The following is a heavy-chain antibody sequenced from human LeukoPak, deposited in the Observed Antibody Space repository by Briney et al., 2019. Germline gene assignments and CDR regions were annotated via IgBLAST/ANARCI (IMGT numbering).Heavy chain of an antibody. D-gene: IGHD7-27*01. CDR2: IYYSGST. J-gene: IGHJ5*02. V-gene: IGHV4-30-4*07. CDR3: ARANWGSSGWFDP. CDR1: GGSISSGGYS. Sequence: SETLSLTCAVSGGSISSGGYSWSWIRQPPGKGLEWIGYIYYSGSTYYNPSLKSRVTISVDTSKNQFSLKLSSVTAADTAVYYCARANWGSSGWFDPWGQGTLVTVSS.